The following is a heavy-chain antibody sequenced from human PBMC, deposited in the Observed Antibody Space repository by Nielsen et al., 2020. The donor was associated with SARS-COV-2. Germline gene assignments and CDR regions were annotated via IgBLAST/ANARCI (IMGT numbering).Heavy chain of an antibody. J-gene: IGHJ4*02. CDR2: IYPGDSDT. Sequence: KVSCKGSGYSFTSYWIGWVRQMPGKGLEWMGIIYPGDSDTRYSPSFQGQVTISADKSISTAYLQWSSLKASDTAMYYCARCITMVRGVIWDWGQGTLVTVSS. V-gene: IGHV5-51*01. D-gene: IGHD3-10*01. CDR3: ARCITMVRGVIWD. CDR1: GYSFTSYW.